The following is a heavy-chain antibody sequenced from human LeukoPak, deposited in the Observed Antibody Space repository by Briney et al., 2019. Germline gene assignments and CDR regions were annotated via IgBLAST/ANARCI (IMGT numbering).Heavy chain of an antibody. CDR2: ISAYNGNT. Sequence: ASVKVSCKASGYTFTSYGISWVRQAPGQGLEWMGWISAYNGNTNYARKLQGRVTMTTDTSTSTACMELRSLRSDDTAAYYCASGPSGYYSWGQGTLVTVSS. J-gene: IGHJ4*02. V-gene: IGHV1-18*01. CDR1: GYTFTSYG. D-gene: IGHD3-22*01. CDR3: ASGPSGYYS.